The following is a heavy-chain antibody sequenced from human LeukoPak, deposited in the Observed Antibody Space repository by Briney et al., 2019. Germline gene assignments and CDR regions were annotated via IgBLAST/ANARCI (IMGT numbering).Heavy chain of an antibody. D-gene: IGHD6-19*01. J-gene: IGHJ4*02. CDR3: ARPKGGGWLPDY. CDR1: GYNFAHDW. V-gene: IGHV5-51*01. Sequence: GESLKISCKGSGYNFAHDWIGWVRQMPGKGLEWMGIIYPGDSVTRYSPSFEGQVTISADKSISTAYLQWTSLKASDTAMYYCARPKGGGWLPDYWGQGTLVTVSS. CDR2: IYPGDSVT.